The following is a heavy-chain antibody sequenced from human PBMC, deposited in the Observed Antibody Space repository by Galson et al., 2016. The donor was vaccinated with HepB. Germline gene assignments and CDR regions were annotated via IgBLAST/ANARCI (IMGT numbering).Heavy chain of an antibody. CDR2: VYCSGST. Sequence: SETLSLTCTVSGGSISGSYWSWIRQPPGKGLEWIGYVYCSGSTKYNPSRRGRVTISVDTAKNQFSLKLRSVTAADTAVYYGARVRAAGTDFDYWGQGTLVTVSS. CDR1: GGSISGSY. D-gene: IGHD6-13*01. CDR3: ARVRAAGTDFDY. J-gene: IGHJ4*02. V-gene: IGHV4-59*01.